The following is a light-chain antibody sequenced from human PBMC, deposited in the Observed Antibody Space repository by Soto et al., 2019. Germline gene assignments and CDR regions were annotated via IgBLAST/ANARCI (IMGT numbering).Light chain of an antibody. CDR2: GAS. V-gene: IGKV3-20*01. CDR3: QQYGSSPYT. CDR1: QSVSSSY. J-gene: IGKJ2*01. Sequence: EIVLTQSPGTLSLSPGERATLSCRASQSVSSSYLAWYQQKPGQAPRLLIYGASSRATGIPDRFSGSGSGTDFTLTISSLEPEDFAVYYFQQYGSSPYTFGQGTKLEIK.